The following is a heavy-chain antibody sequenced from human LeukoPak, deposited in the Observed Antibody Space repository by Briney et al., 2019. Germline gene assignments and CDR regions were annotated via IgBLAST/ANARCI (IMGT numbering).Heavy chain of an antibody. V-gene: IGHV1-69*13. CDR3: ARDYKDSSGYYWSYFDY. Sequence: GASVKVSCKASGGTFSSYAISWVRQAPGQGLEWMGGIIPIFGTANYARKFQGRVTITADESTSTAYMELSSLRSEDTAVYYCARDYKDSSGYYWSYFDYWGQGTLVTVSS. J-gene: IGHJ4*02. D-gene: IGHD3-22*01. CDR2: IIPIFGTA. CDR1: GGTFSSYA.